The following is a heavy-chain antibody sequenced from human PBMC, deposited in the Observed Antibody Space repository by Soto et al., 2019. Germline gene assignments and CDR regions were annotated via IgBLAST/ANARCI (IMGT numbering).Heavy chain of an antibody. V-gene: IGHV1-18*01. CDR2: ISAYNGNT. CDR1: GYTFTSYA. J-gene: IGHJ4*02. D-gene: IGHD6-25*01. CDR3: ATSGPPAAY. Sequence: QVQLVQSGAEVKKPGASVKVSCKASGYTFTSYAISWVRQAPGQGLEWMGWISAYNGNTNYAQKLQGRVTMTTATATTTGHIALRSGRSEDTAVYYGATSGPPAAYWGQGTRVTVSS.